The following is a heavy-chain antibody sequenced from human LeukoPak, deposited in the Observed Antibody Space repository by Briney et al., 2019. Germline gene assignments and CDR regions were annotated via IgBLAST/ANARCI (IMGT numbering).Heavy chain of an antibody. Sequence: GGSLRLSCAASGFTFDDYAMHWVRQAPGKGLEWVSGISWNSGSIGYADSVKGRFTISRDNAKNSLYLQMNSLRAEDTALYYCAKPPEYDIYGAFDIWGQGTMVTVSS. CDR2: ISWNSGSI. CDR1: GFTFDDYA. D-gene: IGHD3-9*01. CDR3: AKPPEYDIYGAFDI. J-gene: IGHJ3*02. V-gene: IGHV3-9*01.